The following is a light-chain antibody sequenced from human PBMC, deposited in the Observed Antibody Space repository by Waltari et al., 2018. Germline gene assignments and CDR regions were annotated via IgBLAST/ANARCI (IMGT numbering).Light chain of an antibody. CDR1: QSVLYSPNSKNY. CDR2: WAS. V-gene: IGKV4-1*01. CDR3: HQYYATPWT. Sequence: DIVMTQSPDSLAVSLGEMATINCKSRQSVLYSPNSKNYLALYQQKPGQPLKLLIYWASTRESGVPDRFSGSGSGTDFTLTISSLQAEDVAVYYCHQYYATPWTFGQGTKLEIK. J-gene: IGKJ1*01.